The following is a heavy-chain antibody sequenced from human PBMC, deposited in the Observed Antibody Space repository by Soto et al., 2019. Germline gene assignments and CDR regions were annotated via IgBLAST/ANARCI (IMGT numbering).Heavy chain of an antibody. D-gene: IGHD2-15*01. CDR2: IYYSGST. V-gene: IGHV4-59*08. CDR1: GGSISSYY. J-gene: IGHJ3*02. Sequence: TSETLSLTCTVSGGSISSYYWSWIRQPPGKGLEWIGYIYYSGSTNYNPSLKSRVTISVDTSKNQFSLKLSSVTAADTAVYYCASHKIVVVAATRSVTAFDIWGQGTMVT. CDR3: ASHKIVVVAATRSVTAFDI.